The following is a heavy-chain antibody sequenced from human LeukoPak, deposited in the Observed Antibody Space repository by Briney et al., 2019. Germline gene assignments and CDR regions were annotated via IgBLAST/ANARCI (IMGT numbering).Heavy chain of an antibody. Sequence: GRSLRLSCAASGFTFSSYAMHWVRQAPGKGLEWVAVISYDGSNKYYADSVRGRFTISRDNSKNTLYLQMNSLRAEDTAVYYCARGPDYGDYADYWGQGTLVTVSS. V-gene: IGHV3-30*04. CDR3: ARGPDYGDYADY. CDR2: ISYDGSNK. CDR1: GFTFSSYA. J-gene: IGHJ4*02. D-gene: IGHD4-17*01.